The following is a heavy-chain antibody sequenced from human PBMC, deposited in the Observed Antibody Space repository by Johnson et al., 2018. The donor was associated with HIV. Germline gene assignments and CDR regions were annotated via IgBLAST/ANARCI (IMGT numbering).Heavy chain of an antibody. Sequence: VQLVESGGGLVQPGGSLRVSCAASGFTFNKYWMNWVRQAPGKGLEWVANIKQDGREKYTVDSVKGRFTISRDNAKKSLYLQMNSLRVEDTAVYYCARLNIAFDIWGQGTMVTVSS. CDR3: ARLNIAFDI. CDR1: GFTFNKYW. D-gene: IGHD2/OR15-2a*01. J-gene: IGHJ3*02. V-gene: IGHV3-7*05. CDR2: IKQDGREK.